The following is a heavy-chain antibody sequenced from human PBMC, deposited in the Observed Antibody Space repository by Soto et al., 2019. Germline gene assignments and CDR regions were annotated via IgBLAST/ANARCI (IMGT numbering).Heavy chain of an antibody. J-gene: IGHJ4*02. V-gene: IGHV4-61*01. Sequence: ETLSLTCTVSVGSVSSGSYYWSWIRQPPGKGLEWIGYIYYSGSTNYNPSLKSRVTISVDTSKNQFSLKLSSVTAADTAVYYCARGEYYFDYWGQGTLVTVSS. CDR1: VGSVSSGSYY. CDR3: ARGEYYFDY. CDR2: IYYSGST.